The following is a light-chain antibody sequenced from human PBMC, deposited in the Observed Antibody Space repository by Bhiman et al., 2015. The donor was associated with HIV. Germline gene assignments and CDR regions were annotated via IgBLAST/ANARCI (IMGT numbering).Light chain of an antibody. CDR3: SSLTSSITYV. Sequence: SYVLTQPPSVSVAPGKTANITCGGSDIGTKSVQWYQQRPGQAPVLVIYYDIDRPSGIPERFSGSNSGNTASLTISGLQAEDEADYYCSSLTSSITYVFGTGTNVTVL. CDR2: YDI. V-gene: IGLV3-21*01. J-gene: IGLJ1*01. CDR1: DIGTKS.